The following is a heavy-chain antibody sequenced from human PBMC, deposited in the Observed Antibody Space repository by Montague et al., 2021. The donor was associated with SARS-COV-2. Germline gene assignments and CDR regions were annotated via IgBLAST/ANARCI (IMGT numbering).Heavy chain of an antibody. Sequence: SETLSLTCSVSGGSISSSSYFWGWIRQPPGKGLEWIGSIYYSEGTYSNSSLKSRVTISVDTSKNQFSLKLSSVTAADTAVYYCARHLNYRDYGGDNYWGQGTLVTVSS. CDR3: ARHLNYRDYGGDNY. D-gene: IGHD4-17*01. CDR1: GGSISSSSYF. J-gene: IGHJ4*02. V-gene: IGHV4-39*01. CDR2: IYYSEGT.